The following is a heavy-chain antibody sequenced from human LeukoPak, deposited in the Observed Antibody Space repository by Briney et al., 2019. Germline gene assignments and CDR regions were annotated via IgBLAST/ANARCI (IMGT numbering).Heavy chain of an antibody. CDR3: ARGKVVAGTPGQNSWDS. CDR2: IYHSGST. CDR1: GYSISRGYF. D-gene: IGHD6-19*01. V-gene: IGHV4-38-2*02. J-gene: IGHJ4*02. Sequence: SETLSLTCTVSGYSISRGYFWGWTRQPPGKGLEWIGSIYHSGSTYYNPSLKSRVTISVDTSKNQFSLKLSSVTAADTAVYYCARGKVVAGTPGQNSWDSWGQGTLVTVSS.